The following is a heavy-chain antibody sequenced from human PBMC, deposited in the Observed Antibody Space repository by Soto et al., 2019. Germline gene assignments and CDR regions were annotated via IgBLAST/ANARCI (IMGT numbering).Heavy chain of an antibody. Sequence: PGGSLRLSCAASGFTFSSYAMSWVRQAPGKGLEWVSAISGSGGSTYYADSVKGRFTISRDNSKNTLYLQMNSLRAEDTAVYYCAKDLRSFGPRFYYYYGMDVWGQGITVTVSS. CDR2: ISGSGGST. J-gene: IGHJ6*02. V-gene: IGHV3-23*01. CDR1: GFTFSSYA. CDR3: AKDLRSFGPRFYYYYGMDV. D-gene: IGHD3-3*01.